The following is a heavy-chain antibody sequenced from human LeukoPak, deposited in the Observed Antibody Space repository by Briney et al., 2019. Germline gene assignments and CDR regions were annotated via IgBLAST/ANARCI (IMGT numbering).Heavy chain of an antibody. Sequence: GGSLRLSCAASGFTFSSYAMSWVRQAPGQGLEWVSTISNSGDATFYADAVKGRFTISRDNSKNTLYLQMHSLRAEDTAIYYCAKAPPYTKYFDYWGQGTLLTVSS. J-gene: IGHJ4*02. V-gene: IGHV3-23*01. CDR1: GFTFSSYA. CDR2: ISNSGDAT. D-gene: IGHD1-1*01. CDR3: AKAPPYTKYFDY.